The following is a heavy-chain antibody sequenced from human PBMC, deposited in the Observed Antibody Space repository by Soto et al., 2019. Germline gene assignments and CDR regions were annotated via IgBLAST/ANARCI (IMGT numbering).Heavy chain of an antibody. V-gene: IGHV1-18*01. CDR2: ISPNNGNT. CDR1: GYTFTSYG. D-gene: IGHD6-13*01. J-gene: IGHJ4*02. Sequence: GASVKVSCKASGYTFTSYGISWVRQAPGQGLEWMGRISPNNGNTSYAQKFQGRVTMTRDTSTSTVYMELSSLRSEDTAVYYCAREWYHSSSWRHFDYWGQGTLVTVSS. CDR3: AREWYHSSSWRHFDY.